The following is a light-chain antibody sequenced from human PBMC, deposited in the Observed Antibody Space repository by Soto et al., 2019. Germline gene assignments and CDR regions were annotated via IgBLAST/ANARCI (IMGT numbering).Light chain of an antibody. CDR1: SCDIGSYNR. CDR2: EVT. J-gene: IGLJ1*01. CDR3: SSYPNINTMATV. V-gene: IGLV2-14*01. Sequence: QSVLTQAASVSGSPGQSITISCTGTSCDIGSYNRVSWYQQHPGKAPKLIIYEVTDRPSGVSNRFSGSKSGNTASLTISGLQAEDEAEYYCSSYPNINTMATVLATGTKATVL.